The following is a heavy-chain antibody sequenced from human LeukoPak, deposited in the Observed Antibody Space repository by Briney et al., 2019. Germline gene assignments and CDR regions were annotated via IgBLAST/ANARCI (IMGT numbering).Heavy chain of an antibody. J-gene: IGHJ4*02. D-gene: IGHD3-22*01. CDR2: ISGYNGNT. CDR3: ARDHGAYDISGYNKLDY. Sequence: WASVTVSCKASGYTFTSYGFSWVRQAPGQGLEWMGWISGYNGNTNYAQNFQGRVTMTTDTSTTTAYMELRSLRSDDTAVYYCARDHGAYDISGYNKLDYWGQGTLVTVSS. CDR1: GYTFTSYG. V-gene: IGHV1-18*01.